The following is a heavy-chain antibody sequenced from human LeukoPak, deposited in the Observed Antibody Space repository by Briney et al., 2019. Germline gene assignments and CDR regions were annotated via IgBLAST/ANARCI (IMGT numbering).Heavy chain of an antibody. Sequence: PGGSLRLSCAASGFTFSSYGMHWVRQAPGKGLEWVAFIRYDGSNKYYADSVKGRFTISRDNSKNTLYLQMNSLRAEDTAVYYCAKVYDSSVTQDYWGQGTLVTVSS. V-gene: IGHV3-30*02. CDR2: IRYDGSNK. D-gene: IGHD3-22*01. CDR1: GFTFSSYG. J-gene: IGHJ4*02. CDR3: AKVYDSSVTQDY.